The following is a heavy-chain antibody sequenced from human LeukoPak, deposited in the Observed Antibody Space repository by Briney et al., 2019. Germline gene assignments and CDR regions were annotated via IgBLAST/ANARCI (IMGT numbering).Heavy chain of an antibody. D-gene: IGHD1/OR15-1a*01. V-gene: IGHV3-23*01. CDR2: ITGDGAGT. CDR1: GFTFSSYS. Sequence: PGGSLRLSCAASGFTFSSYSMSWVRQAPGKGLDWVSAITGDGAGTYYADSVKGRFTISRDNPKNTLYLQLNSLRAEDTAIYFCAKHVNTYFDYWGQGTLVTVSS. CDR3: AKHVNTYFDY. J-gene: IGHJ4*02.